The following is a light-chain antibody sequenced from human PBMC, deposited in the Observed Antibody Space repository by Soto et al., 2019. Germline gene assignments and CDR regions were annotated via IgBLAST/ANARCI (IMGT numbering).Light chain of an antibody. CDR2: DVS. CDR1: SSDVGGYDY. V-gene: IGLV2-14*01. Sequence: QSALTQPASVSGSPGQSITISCTGTSSDVGGYDYVSWYQQHPGKVPKLMIYDVSSRPSGVSNRFSGSKSGNTASLTISGLQDEDEADYYCSSYASSSTLVFGGGTKVTVL. CDR3: SSYASSSTLV. J-gene: IGLJ2*01.